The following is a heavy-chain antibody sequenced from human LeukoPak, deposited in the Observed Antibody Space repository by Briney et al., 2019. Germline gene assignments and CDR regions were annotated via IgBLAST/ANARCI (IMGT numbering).Heavy chain of an antibody. Sequence: GGSLRLSCAASGFTFSSYGMHWVRQAPGKGLEWVSFIRYDGSNEYYADSVRGRFTISRDNSKNTLYLQMNSLRAEDTAVYYCARDHILYSSSWSNFDYWGQGTLVTVSS. CDR1: GFTFSSYG. J-gene: IGHJ4*02. CDR3: ARDHILYSSSWSNFDY. V-gene: IGHV3-30*02. D-gene: IGHD6-13*01. CDR2: IRYDGSNE.